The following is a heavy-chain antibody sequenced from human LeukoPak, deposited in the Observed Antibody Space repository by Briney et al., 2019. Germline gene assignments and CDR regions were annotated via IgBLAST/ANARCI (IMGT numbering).Heavy chain of an antibody. CDR3: ARGRRIAPAAAYYFDY. CDR2: MNPNSGNT. CDR1: GYTFTSYD. J-gene: IGHJ4*02. Sequence: ASVKVSCKASGYTFTSYDINWVRQATGQGLEWMGWMNPNSGNTGYAQKFQGRVTMTRNTSISTAYMELSSLRSEDTAVYYCARGRRIAPAAAYYFDYWGQGTLVTVSS. D-gene: IGHD6-13*01. V-gene: IGHV1-8*01.